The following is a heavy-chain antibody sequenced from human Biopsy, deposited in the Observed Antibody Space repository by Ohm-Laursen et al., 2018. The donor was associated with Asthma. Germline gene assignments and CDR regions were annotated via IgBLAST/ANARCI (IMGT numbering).Heavy chain of an antibody. V-gene: IGHV3-9*01. CDR1: GFTFDDYA. CDR3: VKDIRLQLWGFDS. D-gene: IGHD6-13*01. J-gene: IGHJ4*02. CDR2: VSWNSGSI. Sequence: SLRLSRTAYGFTFDDYAMHWVRQAPGKGLEWVSGVSWNSGSIDYADSVKGRFTISRDNAKNSLYLQRNSLRGAGTALYYCVKDIRLQLWGFDSWGQGTLVTVSS.